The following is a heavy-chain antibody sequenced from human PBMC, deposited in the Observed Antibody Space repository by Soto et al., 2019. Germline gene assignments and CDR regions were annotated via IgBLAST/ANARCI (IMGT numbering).Heavy chain of an antibody. J-gene: IGHJ4*02. Sequence: PGGSLRLSCAASGFTFSSYAMSWVRQAPGKGLEWVSAISGSGGSTYYADSVKGRFTISAAKSITTVFLQWSSLRASDTAMYYCARQIYDSDSGPNFQYYFDSWGQGTLVTVSS. CDR1: GFTFSSYA. CDR2: ISGSGGST. V-gene: IGHV3-23*01. D-gene: IGHD3-22*01. CDR3: ARQIYDSDSGPNFQYYFDS.